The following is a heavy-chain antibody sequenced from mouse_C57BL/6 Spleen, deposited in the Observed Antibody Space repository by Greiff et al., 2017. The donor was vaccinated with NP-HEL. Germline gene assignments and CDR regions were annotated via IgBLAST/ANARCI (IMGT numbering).Heavy chain of an antibody. CDR2: INPNNGGT. J-gene: IGHJ1*03. CDR1: GYTFTDYN. Sequence: VQLQQSGPELVKPGASVKIPCKASGYTFTDYNMDWVKQSHGKSLEWIGDINPNNGGTIYNQKFKGKATLTVDKSSSTAYMELRSLTSEDTAVDYCARNYYGSSYSGYFDVWGTGTTVTVSS. V-gene: IGHV1-18*01. D-gene: IGHD1-1*01. CDR3: ARNYYGSSYSGYFDV.